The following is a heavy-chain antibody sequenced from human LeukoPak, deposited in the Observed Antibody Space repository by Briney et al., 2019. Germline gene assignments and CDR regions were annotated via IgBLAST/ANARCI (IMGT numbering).Heavy chain of an antibody. D-gene: IGHD3-22*01. CDR2: ISSSGSTI. J-gene: IGHJ4*02. CDR1: GFTFSDYY. CDR3: ARDVEPYDSSGYYFDY. V-gene: IGHV3-11*01. Sequence: GGSLRLSCAASGFTFSDYYMSWIRQAPGKGREWVSYISSSGSTICYADSVKGRFTISRDNAKNSLYLQMNSLRAEDTAVYYCARDVEPYDSSGYYFDYWGQGTLVTVSS.